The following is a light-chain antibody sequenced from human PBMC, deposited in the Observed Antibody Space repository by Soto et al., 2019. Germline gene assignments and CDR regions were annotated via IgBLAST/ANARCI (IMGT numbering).Light chain of an antibody. Sequence: QSALTQPPSASGSPGQSVTISCTGTSSDVGAYIYVSWYQHHPGKAPKLIIYEASKRPSGVPDRFSGSKSGDTASLTVSGLQAEDEADYYCGSYAGGNNPYVFGTGTKLTVL. V-gene: IGLV2-8*01. J-gene: IGLJ1*01. CDR2: EAS. CDR1: SSDVGAYIY. CDR3: GSYAGGNNPYV.